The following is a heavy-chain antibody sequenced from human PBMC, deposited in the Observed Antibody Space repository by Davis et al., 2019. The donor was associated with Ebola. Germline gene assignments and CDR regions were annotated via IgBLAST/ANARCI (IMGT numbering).Heavy chain of an antibody. V-gene: IGHV1-69*13. CDR1: GYTLSELS. CDR2: IIPMFATP. Sequence: SVKVSCKVSGYTLSELSIHWVRQAPGQGLEWMGGIIPMFATPNYAQKFQGRVTITADESTTTAYMELSSLRSEDTAVYYCAKDRWGGYYYAMDVWGQGTTVTVSS. J-gene: IGHJ6*02. D-gene: IGHD3-10*01. CDR3: AKDRWGGYYYAMDV.